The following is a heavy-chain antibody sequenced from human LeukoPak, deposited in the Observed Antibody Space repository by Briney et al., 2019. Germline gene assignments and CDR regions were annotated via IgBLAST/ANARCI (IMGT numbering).Heavy chain of an antibody. J-gene: IGHJ4*02. CDR2: YDPEDGKT. CDR1: DRTLNRIA. Sequence: ASVKVSYKVSDRTLNRIALHWVRQAPGKGPEWMGGYDPEDGKTIYAQKFQGRVTMTEDASTETAYMELSSLRTDDAAVYFCVTMQQDFFDSRGPFDFWGQGSLVTVSS. V-gene: IGHV1-24*01. D-gene: IGHD3-22*01. CDR3: VTMQQDFFDSRGPFDF.